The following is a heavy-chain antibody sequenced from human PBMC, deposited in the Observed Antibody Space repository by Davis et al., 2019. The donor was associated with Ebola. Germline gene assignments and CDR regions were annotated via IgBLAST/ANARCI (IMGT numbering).Heavy chain of an antibody. CDR2: IYYRGST. D-gene: IGHD2-2*02. J-gene: IGHJ6*02. CDR3: ARQGYCSSTSCYTPYYYYGMDV. V-gene: IGHV4-59*08. Sequence: SETLSLTCTVSGGSVSNYYWSWIRQPPGKGLEWIGYIYYRGSTNYNPSLKSRVTISVDTSKNQFSLKLSSVTAADTAVYYCARQGYCSSTSCYTPYYYYGMDVWGQGTTVTVSS. CDR1: GGSVSNYY.